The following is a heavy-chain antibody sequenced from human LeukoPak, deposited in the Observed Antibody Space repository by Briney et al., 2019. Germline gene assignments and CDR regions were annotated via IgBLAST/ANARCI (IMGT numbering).Heavy chain of an antibody. J-gene: IGHJ6*03. CDR3: ARQRAVWELRQNYYYMDV. D-gene: IGHD1-26*01. CDR1: GGSISSYY. Sequence: PSETLSLTCTVSGGSISSYYRSWIRQPPGKGLEWIGYIYYSGSTNYNPSLKSRVTISVDTSKNQFSLKLSSVTAADTAVYYCARQRAVWELRQNYYYMDVWGKGTTVTVSS. V-gene: IGHV4-59*08. CDR2: IYYSGST.